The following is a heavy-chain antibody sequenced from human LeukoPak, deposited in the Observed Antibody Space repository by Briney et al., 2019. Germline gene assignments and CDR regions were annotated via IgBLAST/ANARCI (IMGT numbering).Heavy chain of an antibody. J-gene: IGHJ4*02. D-gene: IGHD3-10*01. CDR2: IYHSGST. CDR1: GYSISSGYY. CDR3: AREGSTRDGY. Sequence: PSETLSLTCTVSGYSISSGYYWGWIRQPPGKGLEWIGSIYHSGSTYYNPSLKSRVTISVDTSKNQFSLKLSSVTAADTAVYYCAREGSTRDGYWGQGTLVTVSS. V-gene: IGHV4-38-2*02.